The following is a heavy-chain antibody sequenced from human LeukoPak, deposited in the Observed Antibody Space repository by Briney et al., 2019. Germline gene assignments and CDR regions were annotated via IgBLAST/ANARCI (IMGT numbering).Heavy chain of an antibody. CDR3: AKGFSYDSSGIRTDY. D-gene: IGHD3-22*01. V-gene: IGHV3-23*01. CDR1: GFTFSSYG. CDR2: ISGSGGST. Sequence: GGTLRLSCAASGFTFSSYGMSWVRQAPGKGLEWVSAISGSGGSTYYADSVKGRFTISRDNSKNTLYLQMNSLRAEDTAVYYCAKGFSYDSSGIRTDYWGQGTLVTVSS. J-gene: IGHJ4*02.